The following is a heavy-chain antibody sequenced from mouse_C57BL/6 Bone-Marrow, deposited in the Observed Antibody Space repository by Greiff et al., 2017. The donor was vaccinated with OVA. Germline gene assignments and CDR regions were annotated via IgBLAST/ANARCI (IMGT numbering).Heavy chain of an antibody. D-gene: IGHD1-1*01. CDR3: ARSGTYGSSYN. V-gene: IGHV1-19*01. CDR2: INPYNGGT. J-gene: IGHJ2*01. CDR1: GYTFTDYY. Sequence: EVQLQQSGPVLVKPGASVKMSCKASGYTFTDYYMNWVKQSHGKSLEWIGVINPYNGGTSYNQKFKGKATLTVDKSSSTAYMELNSLTSEDSAVYYCARSGTYGSSYNWGQGTTLTVSS.